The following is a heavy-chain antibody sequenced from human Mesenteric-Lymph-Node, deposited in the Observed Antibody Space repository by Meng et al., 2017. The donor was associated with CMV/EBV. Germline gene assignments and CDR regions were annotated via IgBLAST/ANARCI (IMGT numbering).Heavy chain of an antibody. CDR2: TRNKVNGYTT. CDR3: ARGFCGGACYSGDY. CDR1: GFSFSDHY. J-gene: IGHJ4*02. Sequence: GESLKISCAASGFSFSDHYMDWVRQAPGKGLEWVGRTRNKVNGYTTEYAASVRGRFTLSRDDSKNSLYLQMNSLKTEDTAVYYCARGFCGGACYSGDYWGQGTLVTVSS. D-gene: IGHD2-21*02. V-gene: IGHV3-72*01.